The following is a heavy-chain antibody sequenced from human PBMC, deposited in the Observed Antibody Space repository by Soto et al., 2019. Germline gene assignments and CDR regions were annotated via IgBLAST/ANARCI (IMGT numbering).Heavy chain of an antibody. CDR2: ISAYNGNT. D-gene: IGHD2-21*02. CDR1: GYTFTNFG. CDR3: ARGVTPIDY. Sequence: QVQLVQSGAEVKKPGASVKVSCKASGYTFTNFGISWVRQAPGQGLEWMGWISAYNGNTNYAQKFQGRVTMTTDTSTSTAYIEVRSLSFDDTAVYYCARGVTPIDYWGQGTLVTVSS. V-gene: IGHV1-18*01. J-gene: IGHJ4*02.